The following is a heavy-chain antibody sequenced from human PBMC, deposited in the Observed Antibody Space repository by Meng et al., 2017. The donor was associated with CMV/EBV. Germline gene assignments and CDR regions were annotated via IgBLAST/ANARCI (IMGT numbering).Heavy chain of an antibody. J-gene: IGHJ3*02. D-gene: IGHD3-3*01. Sequence: SETLSLTCTVSGYSISSGYYWGWIRQPPGKGLEWIGSIYHSGSTYYNPSLKSRVTISVDTSKNQFSLKLSSVTAADTAVYYCARETNPYYDFWSGYSGVDAFDIWGQRTMVTVSS. CDR1: GYSISSGYY. CDR2: IYHSGST. V-gene: IGHV4-38-2*02. CDR3: ARETNPYYDFWSGYSGVDAFDI.